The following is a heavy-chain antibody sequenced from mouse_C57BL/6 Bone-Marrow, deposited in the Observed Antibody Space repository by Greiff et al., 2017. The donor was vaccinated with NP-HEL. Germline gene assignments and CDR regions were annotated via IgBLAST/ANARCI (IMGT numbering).Heavy chain of an antibody. V-gene: IGHV3-8*01. Sequence: ESGPGLAKPSQTLSLTCSVTGYSITSDYWNWIRKFPGNKLEYMGYISYSGSTYYNPSLKSRISITRDTSKNQYYLHLNSVTTEDTATYYCARYSHYYGSSCWYFDVWGTGTTVTVSS. D-gene: IGHD1-1*01. J-gene: IGHJ1*03. CDR2: ISYSGST. CDR3: ARYSHYYGSSCWYFDV. CDR1: GYSITSDY.